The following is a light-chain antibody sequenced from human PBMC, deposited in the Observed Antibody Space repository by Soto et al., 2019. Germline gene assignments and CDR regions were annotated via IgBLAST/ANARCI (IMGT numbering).Light chain of an antibody. J-gene: IGLJ2*01. V-gene: IGLV1-51*01. CDR1: SSIIGNNY. CDR2: DNN. Sequence: QSVLTQPPSVSAPPGQKVTISCSGSSSIIGNNYVSWYQQRPGTAPKLLIYDNNNRPSGIPDRFSGSKSATSATLGITGLQTGDEADYYCGTWDSSLSVVVFGGGTKVTVL. CDR3: GTWDSSLSVVV.